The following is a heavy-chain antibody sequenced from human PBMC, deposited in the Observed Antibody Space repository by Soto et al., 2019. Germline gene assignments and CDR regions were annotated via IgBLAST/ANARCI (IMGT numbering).Heavy chain of an antibody. CDR2: ISGSSSYI. CDR1: GFTFSSYA. D-gene: IGHD5-12*01. V-gene: IGHV3-21*01. J-gene: IGHJ4*02. CDR3: ARDLGPDGYKPPYDY. Sequence: GGSLRLSCAASGFTFSSYAMNWVRQAPGKGLEWVSSISGSSSYIYYADSVKGRFTISRDNAKNSLYLQMNSLRAEDTAVYYCARDLGPDGYKPPYDYWGQGTLVTVSS.